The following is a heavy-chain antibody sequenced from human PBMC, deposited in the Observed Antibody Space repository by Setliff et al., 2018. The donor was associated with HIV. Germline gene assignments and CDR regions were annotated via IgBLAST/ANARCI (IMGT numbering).Heavy chain of an antibody. CDR2: IYSDGRT. D-gene: IGHD3-16*01. V-gene: IGHV3-53*01. CDR1: GFPVSDNY. Sequence: GESLKISCAASGFPVSDNYLTWVRQAPGKGLEWVSVIYSDGRTFYADSVKGRFTISRDDSKNTVYLQMLSLRVDDTAAYYCAKGVKWIGTWGQGILVTVSS. J-gene: IGHJ5*02. CDR3: AKGVKWIGT.